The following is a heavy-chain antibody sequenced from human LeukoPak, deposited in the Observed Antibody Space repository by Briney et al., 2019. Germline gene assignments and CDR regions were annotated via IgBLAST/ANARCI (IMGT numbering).Heavy chain of an antibody. V-gene: IGHV4-59*01. CDR3: ARDRSRYCSSTSCSTYGMDV. J-gene: IGHJ6*02. CDR1: GGSISSYY. CDR2: IYYSGST. D-gene: IGHD2-2*01. Sequence: SETLSLTCTVSGGSISSYYWSWIRQPPGKGLEWIGYIYYSGSTNYNPSLKSRVTISVDTSKNQFSLKLSSVTAADTAVYYCARDRSRYCSSTSCSTYGMDVWGQGTTVTVSS.